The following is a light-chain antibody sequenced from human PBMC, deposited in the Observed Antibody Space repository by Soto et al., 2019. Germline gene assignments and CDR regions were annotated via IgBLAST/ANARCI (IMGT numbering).Light chain of an antibody. Sequence: EIVLTQSPGTLSLSPGERATLSCRASQSVSSSYLAWYQQKPGQAPRLLIYGASSRATGIPGRFSGSGSGTEFTLTISRLEPVDFAVYYCQQYGSSPWTFGQGTKVEIK. CDR3: QQYGSSPWT. CDR2: GAS. J-gene: IGKJ1*01. V-gene: IGKV3-20*01. CDR1: QSVSSSY.